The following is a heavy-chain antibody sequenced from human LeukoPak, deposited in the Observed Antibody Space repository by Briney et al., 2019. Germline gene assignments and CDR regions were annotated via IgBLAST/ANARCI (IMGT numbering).Heavy chain of an antibody. J-gene: IGHJ6*03. CDR2: IYSGGST. CDR1: GFTVSSNY. Sequence: GGSLRLSCAASGFTVSSNYMSWVRQAPGKGLEWVSVIYSGGSTHYADSVKGRFTISRDNSKNTLYLQMNSLRAEDTAVYYCARDGTGYSSGWYLYMDVWGKGTTVTVSS. V-gene: IGHV3-53*01. CDR3: ARDGTGYSSGWYLYMDV. D-gene: IGHD6-19*01.